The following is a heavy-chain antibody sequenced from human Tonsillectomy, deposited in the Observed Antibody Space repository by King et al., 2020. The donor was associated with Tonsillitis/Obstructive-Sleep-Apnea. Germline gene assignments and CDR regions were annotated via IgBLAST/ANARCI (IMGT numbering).Heavy chain of an antibody. Sequence: VQLVESGGGVVQPGRSLRLSCAASGFTFSSYAMHWVRQAPGKGLEWVAVISYDGSKKYYADSVKGRFTISRDNSKNTLYLQMNGLRVGDTAVYYCARDQAYCDSINCVRGWFDPWGQGTLVTVSS. CDR3: ARDQAYCDSINCVRGWFDP. J-gene: IGHJ5*02. V-gene: IGHV3-30*04. CDR2: ISYDGSKK. CDR1: GFTFSSYA. D-gene: IGHD2/OR15-2a*01.